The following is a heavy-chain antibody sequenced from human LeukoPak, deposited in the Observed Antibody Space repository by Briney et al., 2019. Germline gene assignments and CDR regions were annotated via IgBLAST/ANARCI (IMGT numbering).Heavy chain of an antibody. J-gene: IGHJ4*02. CDR1: GYTFTGYY. CDR2: INPNSGGT. Sequence: ASVKVSCKASGYTFTGYYMHWVRQAPGQGLEWMGWINPNSGGTNYAQKFQGRVTMTRDTSISTAYMELSRLRSDDTAVYYCARDGYDYGGSSDTPTEAFDYWGQGTLVTVSS. V-gene: IGHV1-2*02. CDR3: ARDGYDYGGSSDTPTEAFDY. D-gene: IGHD4-23*01.